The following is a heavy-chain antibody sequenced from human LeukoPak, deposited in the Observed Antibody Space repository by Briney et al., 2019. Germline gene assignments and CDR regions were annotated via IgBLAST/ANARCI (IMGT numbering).Heavy chain of an antibody. J-gene: IGHJ3*02. CDR3: ARETHSPWNEDAFDI. CDR2: IYYSGST. Sequence: SETLSLTCTVSGGSISSGGYYWSWIRQHPGKGLEWIGYIYYSGSTYYNPSLKSRVTISVDMSKNQFSLKLSSVTAADTAVYYCARETHSPWNEDAFDIWGQGTMVTVSS. V-gene: IGHV4-31*03. D-gene: IGHD1-1*01. CDR1: GGSISSGGYY.